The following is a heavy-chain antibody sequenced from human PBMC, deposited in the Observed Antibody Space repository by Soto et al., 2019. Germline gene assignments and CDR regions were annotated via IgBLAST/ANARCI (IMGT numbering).Heavy chain of an antibody. Sequence: QLQLQESGSGLVKPSQTLSLTCAVSGGSISSGGYSWSWIRQLPGKGLEWIGYIYHSGSTYYNTSLKSRVTISVDRYKNQFSLKLSSVTAADTAVYYCARAHYGDYGYGMDVWGQGTTVTVSS. CDR1: GGSISSGGYS. CDR2: IYHSGST. CDR3: ARAHYGDYGYGMDV. V-gene: IGHV4-30-2*01. J-gene: IGHJ6*02. D-gene: IGHD4-17*01.